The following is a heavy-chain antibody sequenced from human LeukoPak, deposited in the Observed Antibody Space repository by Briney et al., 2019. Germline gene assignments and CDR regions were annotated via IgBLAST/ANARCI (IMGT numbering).Heavy chain of an antibody. V-gene: IGHV4-59*01. CDR3: ARCFGSGCPNGVFDY. Sequence: SETLFLTCTVSGGSIRNYYWSWIRQPPGKGLEWIGYIYYSGTTNYNPSLKSRVTISIDTSKNQFSLKLSSVTAADTAVYYCARCFGSGCPNGVFDYWGQGTLVTVSS. J-gene: IGHJ4*02. CDR2: IYYSGTT. CDR1: GGSIRNYY. D-gene: IGHD6-19*01.